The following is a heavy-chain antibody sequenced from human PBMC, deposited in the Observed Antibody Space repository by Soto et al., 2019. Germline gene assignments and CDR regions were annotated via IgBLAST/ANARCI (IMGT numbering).Heavy chain of an antibody. CDR3: TNRTEYESGGYYYAYDY. V-gene: IGHV3-73*01. Sequence: GGPLRISCAAFGLNISESAMHWVRQASEKGLEWLSSIRSKANNFATAYAASVKGRFNISRDDAKNTVYLQMNSLNSEDTAVYYFTNRTEYESGGYYYAYDYWGQGPRVTVS. D-gene: IGHD3-22*01. J-gene: IGHJ4*02. CDR1: GLNISESA. CDR2: IRSKANNFAT.